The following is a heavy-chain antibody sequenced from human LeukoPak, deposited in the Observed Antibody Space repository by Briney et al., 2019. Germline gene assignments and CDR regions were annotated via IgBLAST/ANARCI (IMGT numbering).Heavy chain of an antibody. CDR1: GGSFSGYY. CDR3: ARSDSSGYYLGGHAFDI. J-gene: IGHJ3*02. Sequence: PSETLSLTCAVYGGSFSGYYWSWIRQPPGKGLEWIGEINHSGSTNYNPSLKSRVTISVDTSKNQFSLKLSSVTAADTAVYYCARSDSSGYYLGGHAFDIWGQGTMVTVSS. CDR2: INHSGST. V-gene: IGHV4-34*01. D-gene: IGHD3-22*01.